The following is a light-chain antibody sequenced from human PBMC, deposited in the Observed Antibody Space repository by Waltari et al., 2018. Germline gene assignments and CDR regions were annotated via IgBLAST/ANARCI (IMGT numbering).Light chain of an antibody. V-gene: IGKV2-30*02. CDR3: MQGTHWPPT. CDR2: KVS. CDR1: QSLVHSDGNTY. J-gene: IGKJ1*01. Sequence: DVVMTQSPLSLPVTLGQPASISCRSSQSLVHSDGNTYLNWFQQRPGQSPRRLIYKVSNRDSGVPDRFSGSGSGPDFTLKISRVEAEDVGVYYCMQGTHWPPTFGQGTKVEIK.